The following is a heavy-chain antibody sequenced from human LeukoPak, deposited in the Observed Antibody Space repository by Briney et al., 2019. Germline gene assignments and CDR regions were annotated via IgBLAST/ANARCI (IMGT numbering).Heavy chain of an antibody. J-gene: IGHJ3*01. Sequence: WETLSLTCTVSGGSISNYYWSWIRQPPEKGLEWIGYIYYSGSTNYNPSLKSRLTISVDTSKNQFSLKLSSVTAADTAVYYCARSYGDYITGAYAFDVWGQGTMVTVSS. CDR2: IYYSGST. CDR3: ARSYGDYITGAYAFDV. V-gene: IGHV4-59*08. CDR1: GGSISNYY. D-gene: IGHD4-17*01.